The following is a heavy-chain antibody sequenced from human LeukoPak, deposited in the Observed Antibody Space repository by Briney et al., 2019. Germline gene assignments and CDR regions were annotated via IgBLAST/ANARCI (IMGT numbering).Heavy chain of an antibody. V-gene: IGHV3-23*01. J-gene: IGHJ3*02. CDR2: ISGSDDRT. CDR3: ASLLISTYYYDSSGPDAFDI. CDR1: GFTFSIHA. D-gene: IGHD3-22*01. Sequence: PGGSLRLSCAASGFTFSIHAMSWVRQAPGMGLEWVSAISGSDDRTWYADSVKGRYTISRDNSKNTLYLQMNSLRAEDTAVYYCASLLISTYYYDSSGPDAFDIWGQGTMVTVSS.